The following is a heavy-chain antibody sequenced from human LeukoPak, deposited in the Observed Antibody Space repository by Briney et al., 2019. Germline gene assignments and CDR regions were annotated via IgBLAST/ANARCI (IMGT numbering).Heavy chain of an antibody. Sequence: SETLSLTCTVSGGSISSSSYYWGWIRQPPGKGLEWIGSIYYSVSTYYNPSLKSRVTISVDTSKNQFSLKLSSVTAADTAVYYCARNPVLDIVVVPAAIFDYWGQGTLVTVSS. D-gene: IGHD2-2*03. CDR2: IYYSVST. V-gene: IGHV4-39*07. J-gene: IGHJ4*02. CDR3: ARNPVLDIVVVPAAIFDY. CDR1: GGSISSSSYY.